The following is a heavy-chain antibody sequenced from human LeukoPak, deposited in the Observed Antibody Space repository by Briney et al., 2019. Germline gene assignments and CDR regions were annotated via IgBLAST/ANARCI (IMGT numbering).Heavy chain of an antibody. CDR2: SYHSGST. CDR3: ARARKTGDNSGSLDY. J-gene: IGHJ4*02. CDR1: GYSISSGYY. D-gene: IGHD4-23*01. Sequence: SETLSLTCTVSGYSISSGYYWGWIRQPPGKGLEWIGSSYHSGSTYYNPSLKSRVTISVDTSKNHFSLRLSSVTAADTAVYYCARARKTGDNSGSLDYWGQGTLVTVSS. V-gene: IGHV4-38-2*02.